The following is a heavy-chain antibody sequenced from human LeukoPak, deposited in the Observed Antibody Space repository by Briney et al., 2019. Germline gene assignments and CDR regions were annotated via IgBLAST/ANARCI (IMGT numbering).Heavy chain of an antibody. CDR3: ARDRSAVRYSGSYLGLIDY. D-gene: IGHD1-26*01. Sequence: ASVTVSCKASGYTFTSYGISWVRQAPGQGLEWMGWISAYNGNTNYAQKLQGRVTMTTDTSTSTAYMELRSPRSDDTAVYYCARDRSAVRYSGSYLGLIDYWGQGTLVTVSS. CDR2: ISAYNGNT. J-gene: IGHJ4*02. CDR1: GYTFTSYG. V-gene: IGHV1-18*01.